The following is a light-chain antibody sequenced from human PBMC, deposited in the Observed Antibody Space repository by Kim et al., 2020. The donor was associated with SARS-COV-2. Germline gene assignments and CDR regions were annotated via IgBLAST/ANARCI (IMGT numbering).Light chain of an antibody. CDR1: QGIASW. Sequence: DVQMTQSPSSVSASVGDRVTITCRATQGIASWLAWYQVKQGKAPNLLIYAACSLQHGVPSRFSGSGSGTHFTLTISGLQPEDSATYYCQQSNNFPITFGQGTRLEIK. CDR2: AAC. V-gene: IGKV1-12*01. J-gene: IGKJ5*01. CDR3: QQSNNFPIT.